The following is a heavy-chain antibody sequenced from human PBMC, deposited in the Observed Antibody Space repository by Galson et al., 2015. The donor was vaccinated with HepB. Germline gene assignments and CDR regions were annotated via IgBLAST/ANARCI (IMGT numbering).Heavy chain of an antibody. J-gene: IGHJ5*02. CDR2: INPNSGGT. CDR1: GYTFTGYY. CDR3: ASGVSLLSVPTGWYGGWLDP. D-gene: IGHD6-19*01. V-gene: IGHV1-2*02. Sequence: SVKVSCKASGYTFTGYYIHWVRQAPGQGLEWVGWINPNSGGTDFAQKFQGRVTMTRDTSISTAYLEVRRLRPDDTAVYYCASGVSLLSVPTGWYGGWLDPWGQGTLVTVSS.